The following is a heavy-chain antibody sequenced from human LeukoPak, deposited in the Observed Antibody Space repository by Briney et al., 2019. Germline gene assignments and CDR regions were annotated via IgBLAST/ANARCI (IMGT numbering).Heavy chain of an antibody. V-gene: IGHV3-30*18. Sequence: GGSLRLSCAASGLTFSGYGMHWVRQAPGKGLEWVALISYDGSNKYHADSVKGRFTISRNNSKNTLYLQMNSLRVEDTAVYYCAKTQGSSWYGADYWGQGTLVTVSS. CDR3: AKTQGSSWYGADY. D-gene: IGHD6-13*01. CDR1: GLTFSGYG. CDR2: ISYDGSNK. J-gene: IGHJ4*02.